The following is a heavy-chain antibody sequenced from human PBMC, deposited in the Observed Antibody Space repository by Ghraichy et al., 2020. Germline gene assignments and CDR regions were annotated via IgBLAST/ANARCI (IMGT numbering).Heavy chain of an antibody. CDR3: ARGRKSSQQLVPLPFAY. J-gene: IGHJ4*02. CDR1: NGPFDRYY. D-gene: IGHD6-13*01. CDR2: INHSGST. Sequence: SQTLSLTCAVYNGPFDRYYWSWILQPPGKGLQWIGEINHSGSTNYNPSLKSRVALSVDRLKHQFSLRLGFVTAADTAMYYCARGRKSSQQLVPLPFAYWGQGALVNVSS. V-gene: IGHV4-34*01.